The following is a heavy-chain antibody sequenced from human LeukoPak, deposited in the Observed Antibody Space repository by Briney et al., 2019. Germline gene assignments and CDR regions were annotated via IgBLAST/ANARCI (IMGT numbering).Heavy chain of an antibody. D-gene: IGHD1-26*01. CDR1: GFTFSSYG. CDR2: IRYDGSNK. J-gene: IGHJ4*02. V-gene: IGHV3-30*02. CDR3: AKSRTDLTGGSYQSFDY. Sequence: GGSLRLSCAASGFTFSSYGMHWVRQAPGKGLEWVAFIRYDGSNKYYADSVKSRFTISRDNSKNTLYLQMNSLRAEDTAVYYCAKSRTDLTGGSYQSFDYWGQGTVVTVSS.